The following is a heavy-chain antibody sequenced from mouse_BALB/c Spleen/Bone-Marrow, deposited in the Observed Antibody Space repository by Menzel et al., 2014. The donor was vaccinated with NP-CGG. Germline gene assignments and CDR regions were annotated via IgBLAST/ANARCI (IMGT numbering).Heavy chain of an antibody. CDR2: IDPANGNT. D-gene: IGHD2-4*01. Sequence: VQLQQSGAELVKPGASVKLSCTASGFKIKDTYMHWVIQRPEQGLEWIGRIDPANGNTKYDPKFQGKATITADTSSNXXXXXXXXXTSEDTAVYYCARRPMIYYYALDYWGQGTSVTVSS. CDR3: ARRPMIYYYALDY. CDR1: GFKIKDTY. V-gene: IGHV14-3*02. J-gene: IGHJ4*01.